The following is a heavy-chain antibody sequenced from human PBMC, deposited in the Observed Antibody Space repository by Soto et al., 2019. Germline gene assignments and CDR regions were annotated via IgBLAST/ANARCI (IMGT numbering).Heavy chain of an antibody. CDR1: GYTFTGYY. J-gene: IGHJ4*02. CDR2: INPNSGGT. Sequence: ASVKVSCKASGYTFTGYYMHWVRQAPGQGLEWMGWINPNSGGTNYAQKFQGWVTMTRDTSISTAYMELSRLRSDDTAVYYCARGFSGSFSPNFDYRDQETLSTVSS. CDR3: ARGFSGSFSPNFDY. D-gene: IGHD3-10*01. V-gene: IGHV1-2*04.